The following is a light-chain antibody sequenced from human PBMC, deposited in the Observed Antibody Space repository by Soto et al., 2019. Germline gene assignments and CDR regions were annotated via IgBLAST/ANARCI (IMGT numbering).Light chain of an antibody. CDR1: QTISTY. CDR3: QQSDSTPYT. J-gene: IGKJ2*01. V-gene: IGKV1-39*01. Sequence: DIQMTQSPSSLSASVGDRVTITCRASQTISTYLHWYQQKPWKAPRLLIYDASSLLSGVPSRFSGRGSGTHFPLTIASLQPEDFSTYYCQQSDSTPYTFGQGTKVEI. CDR2: DAS.